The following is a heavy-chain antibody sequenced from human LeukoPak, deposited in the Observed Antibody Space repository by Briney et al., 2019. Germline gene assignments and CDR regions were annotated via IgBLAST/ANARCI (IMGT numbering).Heavy chain of an antibody. Sequence: RSGGSLRLSCAASGFIFNNFAMHWVRQAPGKGLEWVAVMSFDGSHKYYADSVKGRFTISRDNSKNTLYLQMNTLRPEDTALYYCAKDHLHIFGSASYIDSWGQGALATVSP. CDR2: MSFDGSHK. CDR1: GFIFNNFA. J-gene: IGHJ4*02. V-gene: IGHV3-30*04. CDR3: AKDHLHIFGSASYIDS. D-gene: IGHD3-10*01.